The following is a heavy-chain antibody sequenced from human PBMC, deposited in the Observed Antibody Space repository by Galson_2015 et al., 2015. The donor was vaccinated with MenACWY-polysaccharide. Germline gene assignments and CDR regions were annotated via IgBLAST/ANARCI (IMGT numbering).Heavy chain of an antibody. Sequence: SLRLSCAASGFSFRDYAMHWVRQAPGKGLEWVAVTSYDGHKKYYGDSVKGRFTISRDNSKNILYLHMDTLRGEDTGVYYCARDNRWFGVSRVEMDYWGQGVLVTVSS. J-gene: IGHJ4*01. V-gene: IGHV3-30*04. CDR1: GFSFRDYA. CDR3: ARDNRWFGVSRVEMDY. D-gene: IGHD3-10*01. CDR2: TSYDGHKK.